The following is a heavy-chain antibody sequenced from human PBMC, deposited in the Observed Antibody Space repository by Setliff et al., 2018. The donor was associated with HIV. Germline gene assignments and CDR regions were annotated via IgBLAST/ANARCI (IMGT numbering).Heavy chain of an antibody. CDR3: ARDPPGYGDSKDY. J-gene: IGHJ4*02. V-gene: IGHV4-61*01. Sequence: PSETLSLTCSVSGGSVSSVNYYWSWIRQPPGKGLEWIGYIHYTGSTTYNPSLKSRVTISVDTSKSQFSLELSSVTAADTAVYYCARDPPGYGDSKDYWGQGKLVTVSS. D-gene: IGHD4-17*01. CDR2: IHYTGST. CDR1: GGSVSSVNYY.